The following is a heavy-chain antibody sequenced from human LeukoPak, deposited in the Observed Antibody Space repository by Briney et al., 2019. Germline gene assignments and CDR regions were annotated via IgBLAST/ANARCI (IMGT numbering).Heavy chain of an antibody. CDR1: GGSINSHSYY. V-gene: IGHV4-39*01. CDR2: VYYDGTS. D-gene: IGHD5-24*01. Sequence: SETLLLTCTVSGGSINSHSYYWGWIRQPPGKGLEWIGSVYYDGTSYSNPSLKSRAAVFVDTSRDQFSLDLSFVTAADTALYYCVRHISTNTGYFDSCGQGTLVSVSS. CDR3: VRHISTNTGYFDS. J-gene: IGHJ4*02.